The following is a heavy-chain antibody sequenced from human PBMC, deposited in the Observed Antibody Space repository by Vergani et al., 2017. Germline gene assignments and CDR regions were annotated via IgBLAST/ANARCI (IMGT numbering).Heavy chain of an antibody. CDR1: GFDFSSYI. Sequence: VQLVESGGGVVQPGGSLRLSFLVSGFDFSSYIMNLVRQAPGKGLEWVSFFSTGTKSQSYAESVKGRFTISRDSDKNSLYLQMDSLRAEDTAVYYCTREYSSTSGRAFDFWGQGTKVTVSS. V-gene: IGHV3-48*01. CDR3: TREYSSTSGRAFDF. D-gene: IGHD2-2*01. CDR2: FSTGTKSQ. J-gene: IGHJ3*01.